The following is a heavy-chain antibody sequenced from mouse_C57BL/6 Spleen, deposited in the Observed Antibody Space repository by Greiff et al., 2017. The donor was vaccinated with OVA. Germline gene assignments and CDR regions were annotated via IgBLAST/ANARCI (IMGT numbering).Heavy chain of an antibody. Sequence: QVQLQQSGPELVKPGASVKISCKASGYAFTSSWMNWVKQRPGRGLEWIGRIYPGDGVTNYNGKFKGKATLTADKASSTAYMPLSSLTSEDSAVYFCAKGPKLWFAYWGQGTTLTVSS. J-gene: IGHJ2*01. CDR2: IYPGDGVT. CDR3: AKGPKLWFAY. D-gene: IGHD1-3*01. V-gene: IGHV1-82*01. CDR1: GYAFTSSW.